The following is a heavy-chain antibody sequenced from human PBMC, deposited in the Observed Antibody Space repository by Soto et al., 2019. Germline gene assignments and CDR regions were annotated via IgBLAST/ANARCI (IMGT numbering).Heavy chain of an antibody. V-gene: IGHV3-30*18. CDR3: AKEQLAMTVVVADYFDS. J-gene: IGHJ4*02. CDR2: ISYDGGSK. CDR1: GFTFSTYG. Sequence: QVQLVESGGGVVQPGKSLGLSCAASGFTFSTYGIHWVRQAPGKGLEWVALISYDGGSKYYGDSVKGRFIISRDNSHNTVSLQMNSLRADDTAVYFCAKEQLAMTVVVADYFDSWGQGTLVTVSS. D-gene: IGHD3-22*01.